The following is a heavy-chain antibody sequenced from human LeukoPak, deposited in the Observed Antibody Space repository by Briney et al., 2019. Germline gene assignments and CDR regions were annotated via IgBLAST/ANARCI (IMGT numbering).Heavy chain of an antibody. J-gene: IGHJ4*02. CDR2: IHHAGTT. CDR1: GDSIRDYY. D-gene: IGHD5-24*01. V-gene: IGHV4-59*03. CDR3: ARVDDYNWLDY. Sequence: SETLSLTCTVSGDSIRDYYWSWIRQPPGKRLEWIGYIHHAGTTNYTPSLKSRVTISIDTSKNQLSLKLTSVTAADTAVYYCARVDDYNWLDYWGQGTLVTVSS.